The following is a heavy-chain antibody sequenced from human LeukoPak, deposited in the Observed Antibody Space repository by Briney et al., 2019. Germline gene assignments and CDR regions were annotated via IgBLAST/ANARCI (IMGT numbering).Heavy chain of an antibody. J-gene: IGHJ4*02. CDR3: AKVSDYYDSSGYFDY. V-gene: IGHV3-9*01. CDR2: ISWNSGSI. CDR1: GFTFDDYA. Sequence: GGSLRLSCAASGFTFDDYAMHWGRQAPGQGLEWGSGISWNSGSIGYAHSVKGRFTISRDNAKNSLYLQMNSLRAEDTALYYCAKVSDYYDSSGYFDYWGQGTLVTVSS. D-gene: IGHD3-22*01.